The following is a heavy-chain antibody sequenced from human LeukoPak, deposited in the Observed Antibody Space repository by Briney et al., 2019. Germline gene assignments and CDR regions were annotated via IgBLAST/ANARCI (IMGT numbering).Heavy chain of an antibody. CDR3: AREGIAAAEGTFDI. D-gene: IGHD6-13*01. V-gene: IGHV4-4*07. Sequence: SETLSLTCIVSGGSISGDYWSWIRQPAGKGLEWLGRIYTSGSTNSNPSLKSRVTMSLDTSKNQFSLKLNSVTAADTAVYYCAREGIAAAEGTFDIWGRGTMVTVSS. CDR2: IYTSGST. CDR1: GGSISGDY. J-gene: IGHJ3*02.